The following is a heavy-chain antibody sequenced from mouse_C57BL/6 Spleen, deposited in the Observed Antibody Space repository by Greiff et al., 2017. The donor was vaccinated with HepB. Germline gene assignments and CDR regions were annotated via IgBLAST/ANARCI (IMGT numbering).Heavy chain of an antibody. V-gene: IGHV1-81*01. J-gene: IGHJ1*03. CDR3: ARDWDGYFDV. CDR1: GYTFTSYG. D-gene: IGHD4-1*01. Sequence: LVESGAELARPGASVKLSCKASGYTFTSYGMSWVKQRTGQGLEWIGEIYPRSGNTYYNEKFKGKATLTADKSSSTAYMELRSLTSEDSAVYFCARDWDGYFDVWGTGTTVTVSS. CDR2: IYPRSGNT.